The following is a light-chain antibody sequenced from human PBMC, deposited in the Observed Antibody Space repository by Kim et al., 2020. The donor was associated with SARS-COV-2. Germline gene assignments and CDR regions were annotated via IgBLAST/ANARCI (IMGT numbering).Light chain of an antibody. CDR2: TNN. J-gene: IGLJ3*02. V-gene: IGLV1-44*01. Sequence: ELTQSPSASGTPGQRVSISCSGSTSNIGRNTVNWYQQVPGTAPKLLIYTNNERPSGVPDRFSGSKSGTSASLAISGLQSEDEADYYCAVWDDRLNGPVFGGGTQLTVL. CDR3: AVWDDRLNGPV. CDR1: TSNIGRNT.